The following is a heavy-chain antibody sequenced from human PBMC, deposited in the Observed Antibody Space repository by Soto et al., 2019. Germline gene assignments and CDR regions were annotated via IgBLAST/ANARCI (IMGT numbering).Heavy chain of an antibody. CDR2: ISYDGDNK. CDR3: ARGRDTFAYLPLWPVDY. J-gene: IGHJ4*02. V-gene: IGHV3-30-3*01. CDR1: GFTFSSYA. Sequence: PGGSLRLSCAASGFTFSSYAMHWVRQVPGKGLEWVAVISYDGDNKYFADSVKGRFTISRDNSENTLFLQMNSLRPEDTAVYYCARGRDTFAYLPLWPVDYWGQGTVVTVS. D-gene: IGHD3-16*01.